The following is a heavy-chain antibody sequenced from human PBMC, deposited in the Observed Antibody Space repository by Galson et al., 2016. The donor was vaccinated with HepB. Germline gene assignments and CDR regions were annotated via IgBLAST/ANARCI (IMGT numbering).Heavy chain of an antibody. V-gene: IGHV3-53*01. CDR2: IYSGGAT. CDR3: ARDPGRIAAAGHLDS. CDR1: GFIVSSHY. Sequence: SLRLSCAASGFIVSSHYMNWVRQIPGKGLEWVAIIYSGGATYYADSVKGRFTISRDNPKNTLYPQMNSLRGDDTAVYYCARDPGRIAAAGHLDSWGQGTLVTVSS. D-gene: IGHD6-13*01. J-gene: IGHJ5*01.